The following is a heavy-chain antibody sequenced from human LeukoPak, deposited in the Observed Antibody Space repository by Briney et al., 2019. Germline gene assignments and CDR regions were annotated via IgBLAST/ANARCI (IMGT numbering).Heavy chain of an antibody. D-gene: IGHD1-26*01. CDR1: GYTFTSYG. J-gene: IGHJ6*03. CDR2: ISAYNGNT. Sequence: ASVKVSCKASGYTFTSYGISWVRQAPGQGLEWMGWISAYNGNTNYAQKLQGRVTMTTDTSTSTAYMELRSLRSDDTAVYYCARGPIVGALLYYYYMDVWGKGTTVTVSS. CDR3: ARGPIVGALLYYYYMDV. V-gene: IGHV1-18*01.